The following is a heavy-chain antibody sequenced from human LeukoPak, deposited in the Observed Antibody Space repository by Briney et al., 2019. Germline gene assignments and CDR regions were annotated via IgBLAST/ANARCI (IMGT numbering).Heavy chain of an antibody. J-gene: IGHJ4*02. D-gene: IGHD5-18*01. CDR1: GGSFSGYY. Sequence: SETLSLTCAVYGGSFSGYYWSWLRQPPGKGLEWIGEINHSGSTNYNPSLKSRVTISVDTSKNQFSLKLSSVTAADTAVYYCARGCTAMVKGGYYFDYWGQGTLVTVSS. CDR3: ARGCTAMVKGGYYFDY. CDR2: INHSGST. V-gene: IGHV4-34*01.